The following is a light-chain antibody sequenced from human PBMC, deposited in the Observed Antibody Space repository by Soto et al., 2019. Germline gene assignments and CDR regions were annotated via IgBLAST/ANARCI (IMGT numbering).Light chain of an antibody. Sequence: QSVLTQPPSASATPGQRVTISCSGGASNIESNTVTWYKQLPGTAPKLVIYSNDDRPSGVPARFSGSRSGTSASLAISGLQSDDEADYFCAAWDDRLNGYVFGGGTKVTVL. CDR2: SND. CDR3: AAWDDRLNGYV. V-gene: IGLV1-44*01. J-gene: IGLJ1*01. CDR1: ASNIESNT.